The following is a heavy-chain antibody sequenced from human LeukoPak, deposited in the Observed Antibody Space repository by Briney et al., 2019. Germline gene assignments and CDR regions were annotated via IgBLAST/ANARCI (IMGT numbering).Heavy chain of an antibody. CDR2: INPSGGST. Sequence: ASVKVSCKASGYTFTSYYMHWVRQAPGQGLEWMGIINPSGGSTSYAQKFQGRVTMTRDTSTSTVYMELSSLRSEDTAVYYCARVRICSSTSCYTGRYFDYWGQGTLVTVSS. CDR3: ARVRICSSTSCYTGRYFDY. CDR1: GYTFTSYY. D-gene: IGHD2-2*02. V-gene: IGHV1-46*01. J-gene: IGHJ4*02.